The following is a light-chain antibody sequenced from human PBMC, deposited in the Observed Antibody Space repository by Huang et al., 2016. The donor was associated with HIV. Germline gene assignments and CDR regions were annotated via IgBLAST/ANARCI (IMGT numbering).Light chain of an antibody. CDR2: SSS. Sequence: DIQMTQSPSSLSASVGDRVTITCRARQSITRYLNWNHQKPGKAPKLLMYSSSSLQSGVPSRVSGSGSGTDFTLTINSLQPEDFATYYCQQTYSVPLTFGGGTKVEIK. CDR1: QSITRY. CDR3: QQTYSVPLT. V-gene: IGKV1-39*01. J-gene: IGKJ4*01.